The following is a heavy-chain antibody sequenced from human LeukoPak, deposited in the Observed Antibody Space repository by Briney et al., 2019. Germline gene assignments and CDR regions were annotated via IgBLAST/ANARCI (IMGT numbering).Heavy chain of an antibody. CDR1: GFTFSSYS. D-gene: IGHD6-13*01. J-gene: IGHJ5*02. CDR2: ISSSSYI. CDR3: AREDSIAAANWFDP. V-gene: IGHV3-21*01. Sequence: GGSLRLSCAASGFTFSSYSMNWVRQAPGKGLEWVSSISSSSYIYYADSVKGRFTISRDNAKNSLYLQMNSLRAEDTAVYYCAREDSIAAANWFDPWGQGTLVTVSS.